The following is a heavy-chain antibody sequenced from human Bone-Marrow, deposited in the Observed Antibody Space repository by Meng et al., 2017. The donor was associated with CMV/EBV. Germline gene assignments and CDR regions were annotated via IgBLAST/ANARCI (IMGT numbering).Heavy chain of an antibody. J-gene: IGHJ4*02. CDR3: ARDSPRTSYCSSTSCYFDD. CDR1: GFSFSDYY. V-gene: IGHV3-11*01. D-gene: IGHD2-2*01. CDR2: ITSSGRTI. Sequence: GESLKISCVASGFSFSDYYMSWIRQAPGKGLQWVSSITSSGRTIYYADSVKGRFTMSRDNAKNSLYLQMHSLRAEDTAVYYCARDSPRTSYCSSTSCYFDDWGQGTRVTVSS.